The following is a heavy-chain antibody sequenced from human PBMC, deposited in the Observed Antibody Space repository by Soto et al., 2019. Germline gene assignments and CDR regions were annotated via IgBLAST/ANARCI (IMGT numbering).Heavy chain of an antibody. CDR3: ATKGRWYVGYYYYGMDV. D-gene: IGHD6-13*01. CDR2: FDPEDGET. CDR1: GYTLTELS. V-gene: IGHV1-24*01. Sequence: ASVKVSCKVSGYTLTELSMHWVRQAPGKGLEWMGGFDPEDGETIYAQKFQGRVTMTEDTSTDTAYMELSSLRSEDTAVYYCATKGRWYVGYYYYGMDVWGQGTTVTVSS. J-gene: IGHJ6*02.